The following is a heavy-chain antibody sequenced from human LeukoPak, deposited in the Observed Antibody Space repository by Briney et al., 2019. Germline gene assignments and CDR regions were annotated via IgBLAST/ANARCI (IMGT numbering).Heavy chain of an antibody. Sequence: PGGSLRLSCSASGFTFSSYGMHGVRQAPGKGLEWVAVISYDGSNKYYADSVKGRFTISRDNSKNTLYLQMNSLRAEDTAVYYCAKDPGEDSVVVPAATYGMDGCGQGTTVTVSS. J-gene: IGHJ6*02. V-gene: IGHV3-30*18. D-gene: IGHD2-2*01. CDR2: ISYDGSNK. CDR3: AKDPGEDSVVVPAATYGMDG. CDR1: GFTFSSYG.